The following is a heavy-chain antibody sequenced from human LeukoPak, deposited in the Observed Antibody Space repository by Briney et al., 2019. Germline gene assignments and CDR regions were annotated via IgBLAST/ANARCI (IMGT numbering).Heavy chain of an antibody. CDR1: GYTFTSYY. Sequence: SVKVSCKASGYTFTSYYLYWVRQAPAQGLEWMGVINASGGSSTSEQKFQGRVTMTRDTSTSTVYMELRSLRSEDTAVYYCARGPGPADDGGGYCFDYWGQGTLVTVSS. CDR3: ARGPGPADDGGGYCFDY. CDR2: INASGGSS. D-gene: IGHD3-22*01. J-gene: IGHJ4*02. V-gene: IGHV1-46*01.